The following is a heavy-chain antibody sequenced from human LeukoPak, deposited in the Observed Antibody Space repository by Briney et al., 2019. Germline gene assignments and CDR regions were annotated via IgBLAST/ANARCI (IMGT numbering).Heavy chain of an antibody. Sequence: SEALSLTCAVYGGSFSGYYWSWIRQPPGKGLEWIGEINHSGSTNYNPSLKSRVTISVDTSKNQFSLKLSSVTAADTAVYYCARLTTPHGSGSYYYYMDVWGKGTTVTVSS. V-gene: IGHV4-34*01. J-gene: IGHJ6*03. CDR2: INHSGST. CDR3: ARLTTPHGSGSYYYYMDV. D-gene: IGHD3-10*01. CDR1: GGSFSGYY.